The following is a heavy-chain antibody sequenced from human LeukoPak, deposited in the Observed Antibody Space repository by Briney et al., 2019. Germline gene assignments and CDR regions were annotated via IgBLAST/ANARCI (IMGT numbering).Heavy chain of an antibody. CDR1: GFTVSSNY. D-gene: IGHD6-13*01. Sequence: GGSLRLSCAASGFTVSSNYMSWVRQAPGKGLEWVSVIYSGGSTYYADSVKGRFTISRDDSKNTLYLQMNSLRAEDTAVYYCARKLSSSWPLWGQGTLVTVPS. V-gene: IGHV3-66*01. CDR2: IYSGGST. CDR3: ARKLSSSWPL. J-gene: IGHJ4*02.